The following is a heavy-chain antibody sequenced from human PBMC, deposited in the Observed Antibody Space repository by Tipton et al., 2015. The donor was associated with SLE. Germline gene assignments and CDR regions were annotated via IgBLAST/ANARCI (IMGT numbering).Heavy chain of an antibody. D-gene: IGHD2-2*01. J-gene: IGHJ6*03. CDR1: AGPFSGYY. CDR3: ARINVPTAMDFYYYYMDV. V-gene: IGHV4-34*01. CDR2: INHSGST. Sequence: TLSLTCTVYAGPFSGYYWSWIRQPPGKGLEWIGEINHSGSTTYNPSLKSRVTISVDTSKNQFSLKLSSVTAADTAQYYCARINVPTAMDFYYYYMDVWGNGTTVTVSS.